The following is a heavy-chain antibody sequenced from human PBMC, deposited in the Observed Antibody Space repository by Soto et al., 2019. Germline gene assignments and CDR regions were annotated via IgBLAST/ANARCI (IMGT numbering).Heavy chain of an antibody. CDR2: TYYRSKWYN. J-gene: IGHJ5*02. CDR1: GDSVSTNSAT. CDR3: ARSYYYDSSGLFDP. D-gene: IGHD3-22*01. Sequence: SQTLSLTCAISGDSVSTNSATWDWIRQSPSRGLEWLGRTYYRSKWYNDYAVSVKGRITINPDTSNNQLSLQLNSVTPDDTAVYYCARSYYYDSSGLFDPWGQGTLVTVSS. V-gene: IGHV6-1*01.